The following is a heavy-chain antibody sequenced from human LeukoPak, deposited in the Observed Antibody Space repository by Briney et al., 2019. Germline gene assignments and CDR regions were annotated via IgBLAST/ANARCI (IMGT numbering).Heavy chain of an antibody. Sequence: ASVKVSCKASGYTFTSYYMHWVRQAPGQGLEWMGWINPNSGGTNYAQKFQGRVTMTRDTSISTAYMELSRLRSDDTAVYYCARVDSSGWYLYYFDYWGQGTLVTISS. J-gene: IGHJ4*02. CDR3: ARVDSSGWYLYYFDY. V-gene: IGHV1-2*02. CDR1: GYTFTSYY. D-gene: IGHD6-19*01. CDR2: INPNSGGT.